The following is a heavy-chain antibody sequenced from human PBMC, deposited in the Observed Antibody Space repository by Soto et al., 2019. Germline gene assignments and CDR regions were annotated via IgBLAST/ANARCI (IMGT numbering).Heavy chain of an antibody. D-gene: IGHD4-17*01. CDR3: ARGLTTVTTVRYFDY. CDR2: IYYSGNT. V-gene: IGHV4-39*01. Sequence: PSETLSLTCTVSGGSISSSNYYWAWIRQPPGKGLEWIGSIYYSGNTYYNPSLKSRTAMSVDTSKNEFSLKLTSVTAADTAVYYCARGLTTVTTVRYFDYWGQGALVTVSS. J-gene: IGHJ4*02. CDR1: GGSISSSNYY.